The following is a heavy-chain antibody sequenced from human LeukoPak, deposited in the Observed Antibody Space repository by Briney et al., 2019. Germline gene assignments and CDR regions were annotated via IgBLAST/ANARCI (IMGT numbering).Heavy chain of an antibody. CDR3: AKDSSSWYSFDY. V-gene: IGHV3-23*01. J-gene: IGHJ4*02. CDR1: GFTFSSYA. CDR2: ISGSGGST. D-gene: IGHD6-13*01. Sequence: GGSLRLSCAASGFTFSSYAMSWVRQAPGKGLERVSAISGSGGSTYYADSVKGRFTISRDNSKNTLYLQMNSLRAEDTAVYYCAKDSSSWYSFDYWGQGTLVTVSS.